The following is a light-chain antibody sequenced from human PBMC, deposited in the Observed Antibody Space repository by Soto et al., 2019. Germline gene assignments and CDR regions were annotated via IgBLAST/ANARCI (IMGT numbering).Light chain of an antibody. V-gene: IGLV1-44*01. CDR3: AAWDDSLNGYV. Sequence: QSVLTQPPSASATPGQRVTISCSGSSSNIGSYTVNWYQQLPGTAPKLLIYSNNQRPSGVPDRFSGSKSGTSASLAISGLPSEDEADYYCAAWDDSLNGYVFGTGTKLTVL. CDR1: SSNIGSYT. CDR2: SNN. J-gene: IGLJ1*01.